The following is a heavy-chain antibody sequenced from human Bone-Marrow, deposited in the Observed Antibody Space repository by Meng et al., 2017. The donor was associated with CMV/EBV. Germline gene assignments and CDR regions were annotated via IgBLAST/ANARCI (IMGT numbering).Heavy chain of an antibody. Sequence: ASVKVSCKASGYTFSSYDVTWMRQAPGQGLEWMGWISGYNGDTKSAQKVQDRVTMTTDTSTSTAYMELRSLNSDDTAVYYCARDTPTVTTRGGPEYWGQGTLVTVSS. D-gene: IGHD4-17*01. CDR2: ISGYNGDT. CDR3: ARDTPTVTTRGGPEY. J-gene: IGHJ4*02. V-gene: IGHV1-18*01. CDR1: GYTFSSYD.